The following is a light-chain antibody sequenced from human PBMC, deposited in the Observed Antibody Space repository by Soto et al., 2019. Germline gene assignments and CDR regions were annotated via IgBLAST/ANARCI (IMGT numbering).Light chain of an antibody. J-gene: IGLJ1*01. CDR3: ATWDDSRNGGYV. V-gene: IGLV1-44*01. Sequence: QSVLTQPPSESGTPGHRVPLPCSGRSSNIGSNTVNWYQQLPGTALKLHIYNNDNRPSGVPDRFSCSKSGTSASLAIRGHQSEYESVYRCATWDDSRNGGYVFGTGTKLTVL. CDR1: SSNIGSNT. CDR2: NND.